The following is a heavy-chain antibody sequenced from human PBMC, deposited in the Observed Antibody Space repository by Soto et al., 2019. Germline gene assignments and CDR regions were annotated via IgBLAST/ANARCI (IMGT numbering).Heavy chain of an antibody. J-gene: IGHJ4*02. CDR2: ISAYNGNT. V-gene: IGHV1-18*01. CDR1: GYTFTSYG. CDR3: ARDKPYYGDCVTFDY. Sequence: ASVKVSCKASGYTFTSYGISWVRQAPGQGLEWMGWISAYNGNTNYAQKLQGRVTMTTDTSTSTAYMELRSLRSDDTAVHYCARDKPYYGDCVTFDYWGQGALVTVSS. D-gene: IGHD4-17*01.